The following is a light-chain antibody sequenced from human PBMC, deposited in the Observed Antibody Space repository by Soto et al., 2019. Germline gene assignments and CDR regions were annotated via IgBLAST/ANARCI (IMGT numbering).Light chain of an antibody. Sequence: EIVMTQSPATLSVSPGERATLSCRASQSVSSNLAWYQQKPGQAPRLLIYGAFTRANGIPARFSGSGSGTEFTLTISSLQSEDFAIYYCQQHKNWPPLTFGGGTKVEIK. CDR3: QQHKNWPPLT. CDR2: GAF. CDR1: QSVSSN. V-gene: IGKV3-15*01. J-gene: IGKJ4*01.